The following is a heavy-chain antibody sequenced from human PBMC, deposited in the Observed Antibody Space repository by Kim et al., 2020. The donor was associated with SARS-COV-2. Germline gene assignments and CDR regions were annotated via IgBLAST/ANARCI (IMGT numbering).Heavy chain of an antibody. D-gene: IGHD6-13*01. V-gene: IGHV3-9*01. CDR2: ISWNSAII. Sequence: GGSLRLSCAASGFIFEDYAMHWVRQVPGKGLQWVSGISWNSAIIAYADSVKGRFTISRDNAKNSLYVQMSSLRPEDSALYYCVKDVGSSLAAPGAPILSYYYGMDVWGQGNTVTVSS. J-gene: IGHJ6*02. CDR1: GFIFEDYA. CDR3: VKDVGSSLAAPGAPILSYYYGMDV.